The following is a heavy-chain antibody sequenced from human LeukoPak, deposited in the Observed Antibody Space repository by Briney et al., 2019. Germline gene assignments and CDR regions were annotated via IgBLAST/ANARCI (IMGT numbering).Heavy chain of an antibody. J-gene: IGHJ5*02. CDR3: ARGYCSGGSCYADESWFDP. CDR2: IYYSGST. V-gene: IGHV4-39*07. D-gene: IGHD2-15*01. Sequence: PSETLSLTCTVSGGSISSSSYYWGWIRQPPGKGLEWIGSIYYSGSTYYNPSLKSRVTISVDTSKNQFSLKLSSVTAADTAVYYCARGYCSGGSCYADESWFDPWGQGTLVTVSS. CDR1: GGSISSSSYY.